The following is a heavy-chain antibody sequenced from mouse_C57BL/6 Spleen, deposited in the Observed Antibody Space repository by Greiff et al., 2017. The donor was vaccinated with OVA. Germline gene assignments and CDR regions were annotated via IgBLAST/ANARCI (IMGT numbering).Heavy chain of an antibody. CDR3: VRHPIYYYGSSYGDYYAMDY. CDR1: GFSFNTYA. V-gene: IGHV10-1*01. J-gene: IGHJ4*01. Sequence: EVKLMESGGGLVQPKGSLKLSCAASGFSFNTYAMNWVRQAPGKGLEWVARIRSKSNNYATYYADSVKDRFTISRDDSESMLYLQMNNLKTEDTAMYYCVRHPIYYYGSSYGDYYAMDYWGQGTSVTVSS. D-gene: IGHD1-1*01. CDR2: IRSKSNNYAT.